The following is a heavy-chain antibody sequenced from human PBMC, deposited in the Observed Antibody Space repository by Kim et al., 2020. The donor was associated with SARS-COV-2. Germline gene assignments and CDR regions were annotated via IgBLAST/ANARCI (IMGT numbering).Heavy chain of an antibody. CDR3: AKGGLLVGPIAD. V-gene: IGHV3-23*01. D-gene: IGHD3-16*01. J-gene: IGHJ4*02. Sequence: YYADSVKGRFTISRDNSKNTLYLQMNSLRAEDTAVYYCAKGGLLVGPIADWGQGTLVTVSS.